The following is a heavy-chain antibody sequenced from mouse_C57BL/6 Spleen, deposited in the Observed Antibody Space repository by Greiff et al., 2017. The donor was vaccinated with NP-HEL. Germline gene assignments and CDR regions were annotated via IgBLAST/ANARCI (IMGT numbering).Heavy chain of an antibody. J-gene: IGHJ3*01. CDR1: GYTFTSYW. D-gene: IGHD1-1*01. V-gene: IGHV1-69*01. CDR3: ARHGSSPWFAY. Sequence: QVQLQKAGAELVMPGASVKLSCKASGYTFTSYWMHWVKQRPGQGLEWIGEIDPSDSYTNYNQKFKGKSTLTVDKSSSTAYMQLSSLTSEDSAVYYCARHGSSPWFAYWGQGTLVTVSA. CDR2: IDPSDSYT.